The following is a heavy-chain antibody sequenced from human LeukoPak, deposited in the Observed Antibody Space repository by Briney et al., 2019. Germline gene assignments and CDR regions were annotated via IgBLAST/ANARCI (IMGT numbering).Heavy chain of an antibody. Sequence: GGSLRLSCAASGFNFRSYAMSWVRQAPGKGLEWVSAISGSGGSTYYADSVKGRFTISRDNSKNTLYLQMNSLRAEDTAVYYCANGPSSYAEGAFDIWGQGTMVTVSS. CDR1: GFNFRSYA. V-gene: IGHV3-23*01. J-gene: IGHJ3*02. D-gene: IGHD6-19*01. CDR3: ANGPSSYAEGAFDI. CDR2: ISGSGGST.